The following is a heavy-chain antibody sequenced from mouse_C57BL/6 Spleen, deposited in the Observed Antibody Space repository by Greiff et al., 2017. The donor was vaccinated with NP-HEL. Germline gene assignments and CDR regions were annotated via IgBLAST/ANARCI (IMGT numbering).Heavy chain of an antibody. CDR1: GYAFSSSW. V-gene: IGHV1-82*01. J-gene: IGHJ4*01. CDR2: IYPGDGDT. CDR3: GYDYDVGAMDY. Sequence: VKLQQSGPELVKPGASVKISCKASGYAFSSSWMNWVKQRPGKGLEWIGRIYPGDGDTNYNGKFKGKATLTADKSSSTAYMQLSSLTSEDSAVYFCGYDYDVGAMDYWGQGTSVTVSS. D-gene: IGHD2-4*01.